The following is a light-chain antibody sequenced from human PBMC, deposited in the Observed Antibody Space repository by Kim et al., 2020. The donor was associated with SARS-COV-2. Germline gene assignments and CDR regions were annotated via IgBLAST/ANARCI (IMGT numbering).Light chain of an antibody. Sequence: SSELTQDPAVSVALGQTVRITCQGDSLRSYYASWNQQKPGQAPVLVIYGKNNRPSGIPDRFSGSSSGNTASLTITGAQAEDEADYYCQSRDSSDKVVFGGGTQLTLL. CDR2: GKN. CDR3: QSRDSSDKVV. CDR1: SLRSYY. J-gene: IGLJ2*01. V-gene: IGLV3-19*01.